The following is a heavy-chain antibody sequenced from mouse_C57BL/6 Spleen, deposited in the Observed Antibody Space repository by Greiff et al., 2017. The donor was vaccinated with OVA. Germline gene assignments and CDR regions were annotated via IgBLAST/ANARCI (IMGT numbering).Heavy chain of an antibody. CDR2: IWTGGGT. V-gene: IGHV2-9-1*01. Sequence: QVQLQQSGPGLVAPSQSLSITCTVSGFSLTSYAISWVRQPPGKGLEWLGVIWTGGGTNYNSALKSRLSISKDNSKSQVFLKMNSLQTDDTARYYCARKRETAQAYYAMDYWGQGTSVTVSS. CDR1: GFSLTSYA. D-gene: IGHD3-2*02. J-gene: IGHJ4*01. CDR3: ARKRETAQAYYAMDY.